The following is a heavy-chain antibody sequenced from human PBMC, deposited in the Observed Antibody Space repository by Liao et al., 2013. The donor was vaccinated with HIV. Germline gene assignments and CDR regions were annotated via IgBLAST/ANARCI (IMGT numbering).Heavy chain of an antibody. D-gene: IGHD3-9*01. J-gene: IGHJ3*02. CDR2: INHSGST. CDR3: ARGRGRRYFGVGDAFDM. V-gene: IGHV4-39*07. CDR1: GASISGSTYF. Sequence: QLQLLESGPGLVKPSETLSLACSVSGASISGSTYFWAWIRQPPGKGLEWIGEINHSGSTNYKPSLKNRAAISLDTSKNQLSLSLRSLTAADTAVYYCARGRGRRYFGVGDAFDMWGQGKMVTVSS.